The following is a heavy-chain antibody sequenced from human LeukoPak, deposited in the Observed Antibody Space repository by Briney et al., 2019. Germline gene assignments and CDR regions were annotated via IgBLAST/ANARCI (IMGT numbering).Heavy chain of an antibody. V-gene: IGHV1-69*01. CDR3: ARAPRSWGFDY. Sequence: SVKVSCKASGGTFSSYAISWVRQAPGQGLEWMGGIIPIFGTANYAQKFQGRITITADESTSTAFMELSSLRSEDTAVYHCARAPRSWGFDYWGQGTLVTVSS. J-gene: IGHJ4*02. D-gene: IGHD7-27*01. CDR2: IIPIFGTA. CDR1: GGTFSSYA.